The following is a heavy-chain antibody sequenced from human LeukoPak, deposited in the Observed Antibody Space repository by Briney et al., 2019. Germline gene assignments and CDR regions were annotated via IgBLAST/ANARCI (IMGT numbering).Heavy chain of an antibody. CDR1: GGSFSGYY. Sequence: SETLSLTCAVYGGSFSGYYWSWIRQPPGKGLEWIGSIYYSGSTYYNPSLKSRVTISVDTSKNQFSLKLSSVTAADTAVYYCARHYGPWGQGTLVTVS. V-gene: IGHV4-34*01. J-gene: IGHJ5*02. CDR2: IYYSGST. CDR3: ARHYGP. D-gene: IGHD3-16*01.